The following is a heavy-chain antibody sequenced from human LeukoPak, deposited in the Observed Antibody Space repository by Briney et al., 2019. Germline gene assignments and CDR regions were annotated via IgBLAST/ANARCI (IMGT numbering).Heavy chain of an antibody. CDR2: ISGSGGRT. V-gene: IGHV3-23*01. D-gene: IGHD3-22*01. Sequence: QPGGSLRLSCAVSGITLSNYGMSWVRQAPGKGLEWVAGISGSGGRTNYADAVKGRFTISRDNAKNTLFLQMNSLRVEDTAVYFCAKRGVVIRVILVGFHKEAYYFDSWGQGAPVTVSS. J-gene: IGHJ4*02. CDR1: GITLSNYG. CDR3: AKRGVVIRVILVGFHKEAYYFDS.